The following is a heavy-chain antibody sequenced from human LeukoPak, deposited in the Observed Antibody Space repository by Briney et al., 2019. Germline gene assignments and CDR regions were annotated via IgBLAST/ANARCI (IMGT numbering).Heavy chain of an antibody. CDR3: ARGPVPSSNDY. Sequence: PSETLSLTCTVSGGSISSYYWSWIRQPPGKGLEWIGYIYYSGSTNYNPSLKSRVTISVDTSKNQFSLKQSSVTAADTAVYYCARGPVPSSNDYWGQGTLVTVSS. D-gene: IGHD1-14*01. CDR1: GGSISSYY. CDR2: IYYSGST. V-gene: IGHV4-59*01. J-gene: IGHJ4*02.